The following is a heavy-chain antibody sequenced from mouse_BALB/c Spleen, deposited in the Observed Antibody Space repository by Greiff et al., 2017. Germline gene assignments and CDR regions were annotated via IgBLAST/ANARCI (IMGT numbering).Heavy chain of an antibody. J-gene: IGHJ4*01. V-gene: IGHV5-9*03. CDR2: ISSGGGNT. CDR3: ARHEDGNYVDYYAMDY. D-gene: IGHD2-1*01. CDR1: GFTFSSYT. Sequence: EVQLVESGGGLVKPGGSLKLSCAASGFTFSSYTMSWVRQTPEKRLEWVATISSGGGNTYYPDSVKGRFTISRDNAKNNLYLQMSSLRSEDTALYYCARHEDGNYVDYYAMDYWCQGTSVTVSS.